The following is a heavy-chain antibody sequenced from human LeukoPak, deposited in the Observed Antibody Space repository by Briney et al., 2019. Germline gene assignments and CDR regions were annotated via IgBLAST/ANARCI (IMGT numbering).Heavy chain of an antibody. CDR3: ARGGNTIFGVVIGYYFDY. Sequence: SETLSLTCAVYGGSFSGYYWSWIHQPPGKGLEWIGEINHSGSTNYNPSLKSRVTISVDTSKNQFSLKLSSVTAADTAVYYCARGGNTIFGVVIGYYFDYWGQGTLVTVSS. D-gene: IGHD3-3*01. V-gene: IGHV4-34*01. CDR1: GGSFSGYY. J-gene: IGHJ4*02. CDR2: INHSGST.